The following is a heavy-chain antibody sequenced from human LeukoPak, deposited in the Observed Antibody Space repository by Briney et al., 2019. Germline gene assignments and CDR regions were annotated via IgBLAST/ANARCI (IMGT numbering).Heavy chain of an antibody. D-gene: IGHD3-10*01. CDR3: AGLWFGELSWFDP. CDR2: IYYSGST. J-gene: IGHJ5*02. Sequence: SETLSLTCTVSGGSISSYYWSWIRQPPGKGLEWIGYIYYSGSTNYNPSLKSRVTISVDTSKNQFSLKLSSVTAADTAVYYCAGLWFGELSWFDPWGQGTLVTVSS. CDR1: GGSISSYY. V-gene: IGHV4-59*01.